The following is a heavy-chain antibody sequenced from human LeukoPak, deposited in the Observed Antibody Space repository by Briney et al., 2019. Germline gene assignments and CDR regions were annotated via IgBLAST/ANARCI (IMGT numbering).Heavy chain of an antibody. Sequence: SETLSLTCTVSGGSISSSSYYWGWIRQPPGKGLEWIGSIYYSGSTYYNPSLKSRVTISVGTSKNQFSLKLSSVTAADTAVYYCARVRLGYYDSSGLFDYWGQGTLVTVSS. D-gene: IGHD3-22*01. CDR1: GGSISSSSYY. J-gene: IGHJ4*02. V-gene: IGHV4-39*07. CDR3: ARVRLGYYDSSGLFDY. CDR2: IYYSGST.